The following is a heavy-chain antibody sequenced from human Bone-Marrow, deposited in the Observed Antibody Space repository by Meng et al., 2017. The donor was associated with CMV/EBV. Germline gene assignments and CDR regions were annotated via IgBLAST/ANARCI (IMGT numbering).Heavy chain of an antibody. CDR3: TGETGGRVFGMDV. CDR2: IYSGGDT. CDR1: GFTVSSNY. V-gene: IGHV3-53*01. D-gene: IGHD2-15*01. Sequence: GESLKISCAASGFTVSSNYMNWVRQAPGKGLEWVSVIYSGGDTYYADSVKGRFTISRDKFKNTLYLHMNSLTGEDTAVYYCTGETGGRVFGMDVCGQGTTVTVSS. J-gene: IGHJ6*02.